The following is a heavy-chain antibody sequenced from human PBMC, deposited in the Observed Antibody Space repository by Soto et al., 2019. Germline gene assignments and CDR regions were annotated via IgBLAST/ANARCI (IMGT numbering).Heavy chain of an antibody. V-gene: IGHV3-21*01. J-gene: IGHJ4*02. Sequence: GGSLRLSCAASGFTFSSYSMNWVRQAPGKGLEWVSSISSSSSYIYYADSVKGRFTISRDNAKNSLYLQMNSLRAEDTAVYYCARDLKLMVCAIPLDYWGQGTLVTVSS. CDR2: ISSSSSYI. D-gene: IGHD2-8*01. CDR1: GFTFSSYS. CDR3: ARDLKLMVCAIPLDY.